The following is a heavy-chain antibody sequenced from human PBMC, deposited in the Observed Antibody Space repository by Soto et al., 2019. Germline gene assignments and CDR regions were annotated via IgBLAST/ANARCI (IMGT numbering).Heavy chain of an antibody. CDR3: ASFSRIVVVVAATPTRMDAFDI. CDR2: VNSDGDTT. CDR1: GFTFRNYW. D-gene: IGHD2-15*01. V-gene: IGHV3-74*01. Sequence: PGGSLRLSCAASGFTFRNYWMHWVRQAPGKGLVWVSRVNSDGDTTYYADSVKGRFTISRDNAKNTLHLQMNSLGAEDTAVYYCASFSRIVVVVAATPTRMDAFDIWGQGTMVTVS. J-gene: IGHJ3*02.